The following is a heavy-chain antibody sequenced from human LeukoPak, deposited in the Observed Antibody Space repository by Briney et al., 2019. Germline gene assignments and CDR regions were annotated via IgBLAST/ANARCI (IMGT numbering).Heavy chain of an antibody. Sequence: PSETLSLTCTVSGGSISSYYWSWIRQPPGKGLEWIGYIYTSGSTNYNPSLKSRVTISVDTSKNQFSLNLSSVTAADTAVYYCARVGTYCRSSSCWDYFDYWGQGTLVTVSS. CDR1: GGSISSYY. CDR3: ARVGTYCRSSSCWDYFDY. D-gene: IGHD2-2*01. J-gene: IGHJ4*02. CDR2: IYTSGST. V-gene: IGHV4-4*09.